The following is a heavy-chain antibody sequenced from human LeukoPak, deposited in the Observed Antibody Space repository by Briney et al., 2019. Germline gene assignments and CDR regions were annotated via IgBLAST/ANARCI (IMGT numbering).Heavy chain of an antibody. CDR1: GASFSSCDQY. CDR3: SRGLDSRKLGY. J-gene: IGHJ4*02. D-gene: IGHD3-22*01. CDR2: IHPSGTL. V-gene: IGHV4-31*03. Sequence: SQTLSLTCTVSGASFSSCDQYWHWIRQSPGKGLEWIGSIHPSGTLNNNPSLESRVTISIDTSKNQFSLNLNSVTAADTAVYFCSRGLDSRKLGYWGQGTLVTVSS.